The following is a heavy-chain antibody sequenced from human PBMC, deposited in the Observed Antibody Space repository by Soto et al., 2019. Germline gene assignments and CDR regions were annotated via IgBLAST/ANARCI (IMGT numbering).Heavy chain of an antibody. CDR2: ISYNGRT. CDR3: ARDVLYGGNEYYFDY. CDR1: GGSISSGGYY. Sequence: PSETLSLTCTDSGGSISSGGYYWSWIRQHPEKGLELIGYISYNGRTYSNPSLRSRVTISADTSKNQFSLKLSSVTAAGTAVYYCARDVLYGGNEYYFDYWGQGTLVPVSS. J-gene: IGHJ4*02. V-gene: IGHV4-31*03. D-gene: IGHD4-17*01.